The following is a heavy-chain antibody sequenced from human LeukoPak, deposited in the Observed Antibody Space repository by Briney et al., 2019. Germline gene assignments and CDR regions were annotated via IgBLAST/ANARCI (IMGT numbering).Heavy chain of an antibody. CDR1: GGSISSSNW. CDR2: IYNSGST. J-gene: IGHJ4*02. V-gene: IGHV4-4*02. Sequence: PSGTLSLTCAVSGGSISSSNWWSWVRQPPGKGLEWIGEIYNSGSTNYNPSLKSRVTISVDKSKNQFSLKLSSVTAADTAVYYCARDRAGRLRYFDWSVRTFDYWGQGTLVTVSS. CDR3: ARDRAGRLRYFDWSVRTFDY. D-gene: IGHD3-9*01.